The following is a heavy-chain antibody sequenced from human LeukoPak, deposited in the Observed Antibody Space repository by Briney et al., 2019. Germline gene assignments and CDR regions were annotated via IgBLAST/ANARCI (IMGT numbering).Heavy chain of an antibody. V-gene: IGHV4-61*08. CDR2: IYYSGST. J-gene: IGHJ3*02. Sequence: SETLSLTCAVSGGSISSGGYSWSWIRQPPGKGLEWIGYIYYSGSTNYNPSLKSRVTISVDTSKNQFSLKLSSVTAADTAVYYCARHQWLPHDAFDIWGQGTMVTVSS. D-gene: IGHD6-19*01. CDR1: GGSISSGGYS. CDR3: ARHQWLPHDAFDI.